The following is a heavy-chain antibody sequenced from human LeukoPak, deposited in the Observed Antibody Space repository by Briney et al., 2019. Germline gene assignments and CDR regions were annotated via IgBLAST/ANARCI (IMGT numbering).Heavy chain of an antibody. D-gene: IGHD1-26*01. CDR1: GLTFSSYW. V-gene: IGHV3-7*01. CDR2: MNIDGSEK. J-gene: IGHJ4*02. Sequence: GGSLRLSCAASGLTFSSYWMGWVRQAPGKRLEWVANMNIDGSEKYYADSAKGRFTISRDNARNSVYLQMNSLRVEDTAVYYCARDPVEWELLLDYWGQGTLVIVSS. CDR3: ARDPVEWELLLDY.